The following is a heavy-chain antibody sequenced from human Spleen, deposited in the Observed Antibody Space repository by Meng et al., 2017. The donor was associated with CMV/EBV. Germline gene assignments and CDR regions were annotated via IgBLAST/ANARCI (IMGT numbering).Heavy chain of an antibody. J-gene: IGHJ4*02. CDR3: ARDAYGVIDSYYFDY. Sequence: GESLKISCAASGFTFSGYEMNWVRQAPGKGLEWVSYISYTGNTISYADSVKGRFSISRDNAKNSLFLQMNSLRAEDTAIYYCARDAYGVIDSYYFDYWGQGTLVTVSS. V-gene: IGHV3-48*03. CDR2: ISYTGNTI. CDR1: GFTFSGYE. D-gene: IGHD4-17*01.